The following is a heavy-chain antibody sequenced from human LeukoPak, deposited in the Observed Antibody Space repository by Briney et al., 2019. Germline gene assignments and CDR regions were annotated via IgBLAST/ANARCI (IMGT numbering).Heavy chain of an antibody. D-gene: IGHD3-22*01. CDR3: ARGTLYDSSGQTFDY. V-gene: IGHV4-59*01. CDR1: GGSLSSYY. CDR2: IYYSGST. Sequence: SETLSLTCTVSGGSLSSYYWSWIRQPPGKGLEWIGYIYYSGSTNYNPSLKSRVTISVDTSKNQFSLKLSSVAAADTAVYYCARGTLYDSSGQTFDYWGQGTLVTVSS. J-gene: IGHJ4*02.